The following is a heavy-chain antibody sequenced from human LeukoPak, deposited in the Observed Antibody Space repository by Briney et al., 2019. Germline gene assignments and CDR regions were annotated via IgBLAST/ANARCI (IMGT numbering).Heavy chain of an antibody. CDR2: ISGSGGST. CDR3: AKVPTVVTPTRFDY. J-gene: IGHJ4*02. CDR1: GSTFSSYA. V-gene: IGHV3-23*01. D-gene: IGHD4-23*01. Sequence: PGGSLRLSCAASGSTFSSYAMSWVRQAPGKGLEWVSGISGSGGSTYYADSVKGRFTISRDNSKNTLYLQMNSLRAEDTAVYYCAKVPTVVTPTRFDYWGQGTLVTVSS.